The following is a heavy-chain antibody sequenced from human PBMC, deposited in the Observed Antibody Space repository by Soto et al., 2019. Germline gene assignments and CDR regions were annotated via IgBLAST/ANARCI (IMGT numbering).Heavy chain of an antibody. CDR1: GGSINNYY. CDR3: ARGHYYYYHVDV. V-gene: IGHV4-59*01. CDR2: IYYSGST. J-gene: IGHJ6*02. Sequence: PSETLSLTCTASGGSINNYYWSWIRQPPGKGLEWIGYIYYSGSTNYNPSLKSRVTISVDTSKNQFSLRLNSVTAADTAVYYCARGHYYYYHVDVWGLGTTVTVSS.